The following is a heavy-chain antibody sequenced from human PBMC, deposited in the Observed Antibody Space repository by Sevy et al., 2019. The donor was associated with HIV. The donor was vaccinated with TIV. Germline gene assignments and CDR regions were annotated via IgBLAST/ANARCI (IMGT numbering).Heavy chain of an antibody. CDR3: AKVDVVVPVADYGLDV. Sequence: GGSLRLSCAASGFTFSNYDMSWVRQAPGKGLEWVSSISRSGGSIHYADSVKGRFTISRDNSKNTLYLQMNSLRAEETAVYYCAKVDVVVPVADYGLDVWGQGTTVTVSS. J-gene: IGHJ6*02. V-gene: IGHV3-23*01. D-gene: IGHD2-2*01. CDR2: ISRSGGSI. CDR1: GFTFSNYD.